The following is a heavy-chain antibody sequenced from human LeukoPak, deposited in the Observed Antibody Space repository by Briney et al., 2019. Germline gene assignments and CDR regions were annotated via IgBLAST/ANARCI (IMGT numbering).Heavy chain of an antibody. CDR3: ARDRGDGYDYFWDY. J-gene: IGHJ4*02. Sequence: PSETLSLTCTVSGGSISSYYWSWIRQPPGKGLEWIGYIYYSGSTNYNPSLKSRVTISVDTSKNQFSLKLSSVTAADTAVYYCARDRGDGYDYFWDYWGQGTLVTVSS. D-gene: IGHD5-12*01. CDR2: IYYSGST. V-gene: IGHV4-59*01. CDR1: GGSISSYY.